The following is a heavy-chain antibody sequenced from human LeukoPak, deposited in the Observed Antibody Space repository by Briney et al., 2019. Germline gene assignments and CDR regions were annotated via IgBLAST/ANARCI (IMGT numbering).Heavy chain of an antibody. V-gene: IGHV4-39*01. CDR3: ARRVTGSSYRDY. CDR1: GGSVATRNYY. CDR2: IYYSGTT. D-gene: IGHD3-16*02. J-gene: IGHJ4*02. Sequence: SETLSLTCSVSGGSVATRNYYWGWIRQPPGKGLEWIGSIYYSGTTNYNPSLKTRVTISVDTSRNQFSLKLTSVTAADTAIYYCARRVTGSSYRDYWGQGTLVTVSS.